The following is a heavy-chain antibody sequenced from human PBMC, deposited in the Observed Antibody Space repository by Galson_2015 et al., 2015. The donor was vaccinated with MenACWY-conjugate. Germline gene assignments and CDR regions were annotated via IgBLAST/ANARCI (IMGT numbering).Heavy chain of an antibody. CDR2: IYDRGTT. CDR3: AREFSY. V-gene: IGHV4-61*08. J-gene: IGHJ4*02. D-gene: IGHD3-3*01. CDR1: GGSASSSGYY. Sequence: VQLQESGPGLVKPSETLSLTCTVSGGSASSSGYYWTWIRQPPGKGLAWIGLIYDRGTTKYNPALKSRGTIALDTSKNQVSLKLSSVTAADTAVYYCAREFSYWVQRTLAPVSS.